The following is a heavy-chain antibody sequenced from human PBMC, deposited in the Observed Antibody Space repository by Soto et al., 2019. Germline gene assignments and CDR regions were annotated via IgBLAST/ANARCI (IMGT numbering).Heavy chain of an antibody. Sequence: GGSLRLSCAASGLTFSIYAMSWFRQAPGKGLEWVSAISGSGGATYYADSVKGRFTISRDNSKNTLFLQMNSLRVEDTAVYYCAKNPGYYYDSTGYHFDYWGQGTLVTVSS. D-gene: IGHD3-22*01. CDR1: GLTFSIYA. CDR2: ISGSGGAT. CDR3: AKNPGYYYDSTGYHFDY. J-gene: IGHJ4*02. V-gene: IGHV3-23*01.